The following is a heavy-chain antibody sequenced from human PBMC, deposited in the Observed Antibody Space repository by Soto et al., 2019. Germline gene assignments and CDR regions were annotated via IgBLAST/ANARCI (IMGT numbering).Heavy chain of an antibody. CDR2: IYYVGST. CDR3: TGQPARRADVEGFEA. V-gene: IGHV4-39*01. CDR1: VVDISSGDYY. Sequence: SETLSLTCTFSVVDISSGDYYCAWIRQPPWKGLEWIASIYYVGSTFYNSSLESRVTISVDMSKNLFSLKLTSVTATDTAVYFCTGQPARRADVEGFEAWGQGTLVNVSS. D-gene: IGHD3-16*01. J-gene: IGHJ5*02.